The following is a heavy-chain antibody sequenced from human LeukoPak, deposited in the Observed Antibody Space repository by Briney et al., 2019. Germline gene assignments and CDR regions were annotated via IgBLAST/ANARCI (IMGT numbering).Heavy chain of an antibody. D-gene: IGHD3-10*01. CDR2: ISGSGGST. J-gene: IGHJ4*02. CDR3: AKSGDEKVNYFDY. CDR1: GITFSNYN. Sequence: TGGSLRLSCAAPGITFSNYNMNWVRQAPGKGLEWISAISGSGGSTYYADSVKGRFTISRDNSKNTLYLQMNSLRAEDTAVYYCAKSGDEKVNYFDYWGQGTLVTVSS. V-gene: IGHV3-23*01.